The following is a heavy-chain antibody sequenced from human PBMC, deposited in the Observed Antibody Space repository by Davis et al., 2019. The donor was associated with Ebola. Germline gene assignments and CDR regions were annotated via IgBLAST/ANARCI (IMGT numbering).Heavy chain of an antibody. J-gene: IGHJ4*02. CDR3: ARGVNYYDSSGYYEEY. D-gene: IGHD3-22*01. V-gene: IGHV1-18*01. CDR2: ISAYNGNT. CDR1: GYTFTSYG. Sequence: AASVKVSCKASGYTFTSYGISWVRQAPGQGLEWMGWISAYNGNTNYAQKLQGRVTMTRNTSISTAYMELSSLRSEDTAVYYCARGVNYYDSSGYYEEYWGQGTLVTVSS.